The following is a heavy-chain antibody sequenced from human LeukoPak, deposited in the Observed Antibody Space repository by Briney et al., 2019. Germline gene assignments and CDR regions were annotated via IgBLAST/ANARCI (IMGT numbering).Heavy chain of an antibody. D-gene: IGHD4-17*01. CDR2: TSGSGST. V-gene: IGHV3-23*01. Sequence: GGSLRLSCAASGFTFSSYAMSWVRQAPGKGLEWVSATSGSGSTYYADSVKGRFTISRDNSKNTLYVQMNSLRAEDTAVYYCAKRRGPTYGDFDYWGQGTLVTVSS. CDR3: AKRRGPTYGDFDY. CDR1: GFTFSSYA. J-gene: IGHJ4*02.